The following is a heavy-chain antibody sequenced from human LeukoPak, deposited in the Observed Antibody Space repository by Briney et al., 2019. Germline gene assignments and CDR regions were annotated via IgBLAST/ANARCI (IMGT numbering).Heavy chain of an antibody. CDR3: ARGARPAVHYGMDV. J-gene: IGHJ6*02. D-gene: IGHD2-2*01. Sequence: SVKVPCKASGGTFSSYAISWVRQAPGQGLEWMGGIIPIFGTANYAQKFQGRVTITADESTSTAYMELSSLRSEDTAVYYCARGARPAVHYGMDVWGQGTTVTVSS. CDR1: GGTFSSYA. CDR2: IIPIFGTA. V-gene: IGHV1-69*13.